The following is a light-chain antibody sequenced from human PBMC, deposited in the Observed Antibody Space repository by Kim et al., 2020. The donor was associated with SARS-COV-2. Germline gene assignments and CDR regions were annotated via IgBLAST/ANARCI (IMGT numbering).Light chain of an antibody. CDR3: QSYDSSIVV. CDR2: EDN. V-gene: IGLV6-57*03. J-gene: IGLJ2*01. CDR1: SGSIASNY. Sequence: GNTVPISCTRSSGSIASNYVQWYQQRPGSAPTTVIYEDNQRPSGVPDRFSGSIDSSSNSASLTISGLKTEDEADYYCQSYDSSIVVFGGGTQLTVL.